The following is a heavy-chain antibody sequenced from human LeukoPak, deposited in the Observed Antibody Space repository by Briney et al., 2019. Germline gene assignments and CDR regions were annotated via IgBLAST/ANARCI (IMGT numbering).Heavy chain of an antibody. Sequence: GGSLRLSCAASGFTFSSYAMSWVRQAPVKGLEWVSAISGSGGSTYYADSVKGRFTISRDNSKNTLYLQMNSLRTEDTAMYYCARDLGEGGFDYWGRGILVTVSS. J-gene: IGHJ4*02. V-gene: IGHV3-23*01. D-gene: IGHD3-16*01. CDR2: ISGSGGST. CDR1: GFTFSSYA. CDR3: ARDLGEGGFDY.